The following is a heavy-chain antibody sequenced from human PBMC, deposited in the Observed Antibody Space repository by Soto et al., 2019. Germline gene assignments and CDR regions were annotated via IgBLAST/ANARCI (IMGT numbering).Heavy chain of an antibody. CDR2: ITGGGHST. CDR3: AKEGLNRLFWFDY. Sequence: EVQLLESGGGLVQPGGSLRLSCAASGFTFSTYAMAWVRQAPGKGLEWVSAITGGGHSTSYADSVKGRFAISRDNSKNTLYLQINSLRAEDTAVYYCAKEGLNRLFWFDYWGQGTLVTVSS. J-gene: IGHJ4*02. D-gene: IGHD3-3*01. CDR1: GFTFSTYA. V-gene: IGHV3-23*01.